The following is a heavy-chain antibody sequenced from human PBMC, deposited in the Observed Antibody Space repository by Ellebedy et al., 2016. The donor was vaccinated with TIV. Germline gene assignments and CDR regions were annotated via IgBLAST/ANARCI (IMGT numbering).Heavy chain of an antibody. D-gene: IGHD3-22*01. V-gene: IGHV3-9*01. Sequence: SLKISCAASGFTFDDYAMHWVRQAPGKGLEWVSGISWNSGSVGYVDSVKGRFTISRDNAKNSVYLRMNTLRVEDTAVYHCVRDGAYGDYSPGYYGMDVWGQGTTVTVSS. CDR1: GFTFDDYA. CDR2: ISWNSGSV. J-gene: IGHJ6*02. CDR3: VRDGAYGDYSPGYYGMDV.